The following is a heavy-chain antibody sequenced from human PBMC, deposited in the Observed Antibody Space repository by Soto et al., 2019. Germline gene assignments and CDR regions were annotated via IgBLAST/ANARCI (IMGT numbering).Heavy chain of an antibody. Sequence: PSETLSLTCAVYGGSFSYYYWRWSWIRQPPGNGLEWIGEISHRGSTNYNPSLESRVTISVDTSKNQFSLKLSSVTAADTAVYYCARGKWQQFTFSNNWYLDYWGQGTLVTAPQ. CDR3: ARGKWQQFTFSNNWYLDY. CDR1: GGSFSYYY. J-gene: IGHJ4*02. D-gene: IGHD1-1*01. CDR2: ISHRGST. V-gene: IGHV4-34*01.